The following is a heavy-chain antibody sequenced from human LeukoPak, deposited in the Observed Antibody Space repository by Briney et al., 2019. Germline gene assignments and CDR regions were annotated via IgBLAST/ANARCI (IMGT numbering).Heavy chain of an antibody. Sequence: SETLSLTCTVSGGSISSYYWSWIRQPPGKGLEWIGEINHSGSTNYNSPLKSRVTISVDTSKNQFSLKLSSVTAADTAVYYCASLYYHDSSGRDWGQGTLVTVSS. J-gene: IGHJ4*02. CDR3: ASLYYHDSSGRD. V-gene: IGHV4-34*01. CDR2: INHSGST. D-gene: IGHD3-22*01. CDR1: GGSISSYY.